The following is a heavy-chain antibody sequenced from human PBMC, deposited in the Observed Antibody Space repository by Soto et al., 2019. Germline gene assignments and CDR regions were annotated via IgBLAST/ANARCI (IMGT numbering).Heavy chain of an antibody. Sequence: GGSLRLSCAASGFTFSSYAMHWVRQAPGKGLEYVSAISSNGGSTYYANSVKGRFTISRDNSKNTLYIQMSRLRPEDTAVYYCVKGEYYYDGSAYYPFDYWGQGRMVTVSS. CDR1: GFTFSSYA. V-gene: IGHV3-64*01. CDR2: ISSNGGST. D-gene: IGHD3-22*01. CDR3: VKGEYYYDGSAYYPFDY. J-gene: IGHJ4*02.